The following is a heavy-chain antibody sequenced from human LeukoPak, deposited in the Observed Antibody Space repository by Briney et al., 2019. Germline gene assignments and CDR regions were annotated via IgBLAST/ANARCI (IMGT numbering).Heavy chain of an antibody. CDR3: VRVGRSLHWNPDF. D-gene: IGHD1-1*01. J-gene: IGHJ4*02. CDR1: GGSMSNYY. Sequence: PSETLSLTCTVSGGSMSNYYWGYSREPPGKGLEWIGVISYSGKTNCNPSLKSRVTQSEDMSQNQCSLKLTSVTAADTAVYYCVRVGRSLHWNPDFWGLGTLVTVSS. CDR2: ISYSGKT. V-gene: IGHV4-59*01.